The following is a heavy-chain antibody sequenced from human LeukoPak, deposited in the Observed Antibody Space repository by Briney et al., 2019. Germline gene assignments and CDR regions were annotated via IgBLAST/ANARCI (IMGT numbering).Heavy chain of an antibody. D-gene: IGHD2-21*02. V-gene: IGHV1-46*01. J-gene: IGHJ4*02. CDR2: INPSGGST. CDR1: GYTFTSYY. Sequence: GASVKVSCKASGYTFTSYYMHWVRQAPGQGLEWMGIINPSGGSTSYAQKFQGRVTMTRDTSTSTVYMELSSLRSEDTAVYYCASGVNCGGDCYQPIDYWGQGTLVTVSS. CDR3: ASGVNCGGDCYQPIDY.